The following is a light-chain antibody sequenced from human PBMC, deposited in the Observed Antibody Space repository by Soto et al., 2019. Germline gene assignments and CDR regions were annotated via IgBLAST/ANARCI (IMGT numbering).Light chain of an antibody. CDR2: GNT. Sequence: QSVLTQPPSVTGATWQRVTISYTSSSSNIGAGSDVHWYHQLPGTAPKLLIYGNTNRPSGVPDRFSGSKSGTSASLAIAGLQTEDEGDYYCQAYDSSLSGLYVFGTGTKVTVL. CDR1: SSNIGAGSD. J-gene: IGLJ1*01. V-gene: IGLV1-40*01. CDR3: QAYDSSLSGLYV.